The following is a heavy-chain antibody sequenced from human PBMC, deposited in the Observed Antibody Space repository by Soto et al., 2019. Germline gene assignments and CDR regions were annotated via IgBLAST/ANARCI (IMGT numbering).Heavy chain of an antibody. D-gene: IGHD2-2*01. J-gene: IGHJ6*02. CDR3: ARDRSIGNQLPVWKNYYCYGMDV. V-gene: IGHV1-2*02. CDR2: INPNSGGT. CDR1: GYTFTGYY. Sequence: ASVKVSCKASGYTFTGYYMHWVRQAPGQGLEWMGWINPNSGGTNYAQKFQGRVTMTRDTSISTAYMELSRLRSDDTAVYYCARDRSIGNQLPVWKNYYCYGMDVWGQGTTVTVSS.